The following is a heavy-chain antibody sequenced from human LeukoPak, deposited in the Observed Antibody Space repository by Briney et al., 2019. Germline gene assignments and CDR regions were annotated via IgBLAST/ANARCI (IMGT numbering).Heavy chain of an antibody. D-gene: IGHD3-22*01. CDR3: ARVFARDSSGYAFRD. Sequence: GGSLRLSCAASGFTFSSYSMNWVRQAPGKGLEWVSSISSSSSYIYYADSVKGRFTISRDNAKNSLYLQMNSLRAEDTAVYYCARVFARDSSGYAFRDWGQGTLVTVSS. J-gene: IGHJ4*02. V-gene: IGHV3-21*01. CDR2: ISSSSSYI. CDR1: GFTFSSYS.